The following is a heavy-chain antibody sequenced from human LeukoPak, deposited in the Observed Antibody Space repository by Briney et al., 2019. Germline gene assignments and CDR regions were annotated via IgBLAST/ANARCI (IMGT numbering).Heavy chain of an antibody. CDR2: IKPDGSDQ. Sequence: PGGSLRLSCTTSGFTFSTYWMTWLRQAQGKGLEWVANIKPDGSDQSYMDSVKGRFTISRDNAKNSLYLQMNSLRAEDTAVYYCARAFSYVNYWGQGTLVTVSS. V-gene: IGHV3-7*04. CDR1: GFTFSTYW. CDR3: ARAFSYVNY. J-gene: IGHJ4*02. D-gene: IGHD3-10*02.